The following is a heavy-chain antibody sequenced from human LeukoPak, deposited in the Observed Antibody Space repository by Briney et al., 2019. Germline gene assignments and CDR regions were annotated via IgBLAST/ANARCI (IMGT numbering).Heavy chain of an antibody. CDR2: IYHSGST. CDR1: GGSISSSNW. CDR3: ARGPHPDRCDYGEYGAFDI. D-gene: IGHD4-17*01. J-gene: IGHJ3*02. V-gene: IGHV4-4*02. Sequence: SGTLSLTCAVSGGSISSSNWWSWVRQPPGKGLEWIGEIYHSGSTNYNPSLKSRVTISVDKSKNQFSLKLSSVTAADTAVYYCARGPHPDRCDYGEYGAFDIWGQGTMVTVSS.